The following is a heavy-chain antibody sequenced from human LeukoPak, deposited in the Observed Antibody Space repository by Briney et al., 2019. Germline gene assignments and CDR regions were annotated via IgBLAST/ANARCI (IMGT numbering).Heavy chain of an antibody. CDR3: ARGRAFACSSTSCPGRADNWFDP. CDR1: GGSFSGYY. CDR2: INHSGST. J-gene: IGHJ5*02. D-gene: IGHD2-2*01. V-gene: IGHV4-34*01. Sequence: TSSETLSLTCAVYGGSFSGYYWSWIRQPPGKGLEWIGEINHSGSTNYNPPLKSRVTISVDTSKNQFSLKLSSVTAADTAVYYCARGRAFACSSTSCPGRADNWFDPWGQGTLVTVSS.